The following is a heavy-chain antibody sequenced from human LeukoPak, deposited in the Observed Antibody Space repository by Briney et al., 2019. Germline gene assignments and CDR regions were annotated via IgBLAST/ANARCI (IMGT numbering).Heavy chain of an antibody. CDR3: AKGRNEDGDAALNY. J-gene: IGHJ4*02. Sequence: PGGSLRLSCAASGFTFSSYAMSCVRQAPGKGLEGGSSIIGRGGNTFYADSVKGRFTIYRDNSQNTLYLQMSSLRAEDTAAYHCAKGRNEDGDAALNYWGQGTLVTVSS. D-gene: IGHD4-17*01. CDR2: IIGRGGNT. CDR1: GFTFSSYA. V-gene: IGHV3-23*01.